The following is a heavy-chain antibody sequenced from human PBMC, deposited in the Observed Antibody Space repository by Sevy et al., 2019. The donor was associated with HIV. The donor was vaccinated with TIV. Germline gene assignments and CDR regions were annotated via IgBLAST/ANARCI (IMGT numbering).Heavy chain of an antibody. CDR1: GGSISSGGYY. Sequence: SETLSLTCTVSGGSISSGGYYWSWIRQHPGKGLEWIGYSYYSGSRYYNPSLKSRVTISVDTSKNQFSLKLSSVTAADSAVYYCARLSDSLTTAWLDPWGQGTLVTVSS. CDR3: ARLSDSLTTAWLDP. J-gene: IGHJ5*02. CDR2: SYYSGSR. V-gene: IGHV4-31*03. D-gene: IGHD1-1*01.